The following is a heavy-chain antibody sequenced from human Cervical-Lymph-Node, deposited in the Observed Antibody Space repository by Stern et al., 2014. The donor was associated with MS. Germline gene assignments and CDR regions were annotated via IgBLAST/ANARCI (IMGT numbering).Heavy chain of an antibody. V-gene: IGHV4-4*02. J-gene: IGHJ5*02. CDR3: CGERDYSDPNWFDP. CDR2: ILHSGIFT. Sequence: DQLVESGPGLVKPSGTLSLTCTVSGGPLSSSHWWTWVRQPPGKGLEWVGQILHSGIFTTYNPSLKSRFTISMDKSKNQSSLTLNFVTAADTAVYYCCGERDYSDPNWFDPWGQGTLVTVSS. CDR1: GGPLSSSHW. D-gene: IGHD4-11*01.